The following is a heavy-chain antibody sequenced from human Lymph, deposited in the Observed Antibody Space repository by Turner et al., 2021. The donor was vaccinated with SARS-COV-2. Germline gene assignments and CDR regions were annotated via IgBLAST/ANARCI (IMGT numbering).Heavy chain of an antibody. D-gene: IGHD6-13*01. CDR1: GGSISSSSYY. CDR2: IYYSERT. CDR3: ARASSSWYGAFDY. J-gene: IGHJ4*02. V-gene: IGHV4-39*01. Sequence: QLQLQESGPGLVKPSETLSLTCTVSGGSISSSSYYWGWIRQPTGKGLEWTGSIYYSERTDDNPSLNVRVTISVDTSKNQFSLKLSSVTAADTAVYYCARASSSWYGAFDYWGQGTLVTVAS.